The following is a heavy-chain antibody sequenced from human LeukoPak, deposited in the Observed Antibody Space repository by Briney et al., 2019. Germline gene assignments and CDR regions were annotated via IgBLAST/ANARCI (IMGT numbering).Heavy chain of an antibody. CDR1: GYTFTSYY. V-gene: IGHV1-46*01. Sequence: ASVKVSCKASGYTFTSYYMHWVRQAPGQGLEWMGIINPSGGSTSYAQKFQGRVTMTRDMSTSTVYMELSSLRSEDTAVYYCARLAPQTNEWVPGGAHPDYWGQGTLVTVSS. J-gene: IGHJ4*02. CDR2: INPSGGST. CDR3: ARLAPQTNEWVPGGAHPDY. D-gene: IGHD1-1*01.